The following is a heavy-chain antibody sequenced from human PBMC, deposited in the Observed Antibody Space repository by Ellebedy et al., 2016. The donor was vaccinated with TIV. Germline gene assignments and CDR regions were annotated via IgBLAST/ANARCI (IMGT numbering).Heavy chain of an antibody. CDR2: ISSSSSYI. D-gene: IGHD3-10*01. CDR3: ACLPNTYYYGSGSYPTDY. Sequence: GESLKISCAASGFTFSSYSMNWVRQAPGKGLEWVSSISSSSSYIYYADSVKGRFTISRDNAKNSLYLQMNSLRAEDTAVYYCACLPNTYYYGSGSYPTDYWGQGTLVTVSS. CDR1: GFTFSSYS. V-gene: IGHV3-21*01. J-gene: IGHJ4*02.